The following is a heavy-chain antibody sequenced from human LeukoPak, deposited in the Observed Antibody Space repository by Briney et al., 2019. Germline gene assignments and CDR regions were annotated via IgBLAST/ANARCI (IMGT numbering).Heavy chain of an antibody. CDR3: AREVSSTRKYYYYGMDV. V-gene: IGHV1-8*01. CDR1: GYTFTSYD. CDR2: MNPNSGNT. J-gene: IGHJ6*02. D-gene: IGHD2-2*01. Sequence: ASVKVSCKASGYTFTSYDISWVRQATGQGLEWMGWMNPNSGNTGYAQKFQGRVTMTRNTSISTAYMELSSLRSEDTAVYYCAREVSSTRKYYYYGMDVWGQGTTVTVSS.